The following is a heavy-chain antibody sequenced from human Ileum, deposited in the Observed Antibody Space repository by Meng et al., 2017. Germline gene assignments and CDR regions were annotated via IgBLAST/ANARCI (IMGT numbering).Heavy chain of an antibody. V-gene: IGHV4-4*02. J-gene: IGHJ4*02. CDR1: GGSISSNTY. CDR3: ARHGGYSQDF. D-gene: IGHD4-23*01. Sequence: AHLHESGPGLVRLSGTLSLTCAVAGGSISSNTYWSWVRQPPGKGLEWIGQITHSGSAYYNPSLKSRVTMSVDKSKSQFSLMLTSVTAADTAIYYCARHGGYSQDFWGQGTLVTVSS. CDR2: ITHSGSA.